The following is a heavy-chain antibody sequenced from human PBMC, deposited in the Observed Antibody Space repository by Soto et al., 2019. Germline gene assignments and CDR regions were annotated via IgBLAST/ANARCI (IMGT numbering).Heavy chain of an antibody. V-gene: IGHV4-39*01. CDR1: GDSINSGTYS. CDR2: IYYSGNT. J-gene: IGHJ5*02. CDR3: ARGFSLWFDP. Sequence: SSETLSLTCTVSGDSINSGTYSWGWIRKPTGKGLEDIGTIYYSGNTYYNSSLKSRVTISLDTSKNQFSLKLTSVTAADTAVYYCARGFSLWFDPWGQGTLVTVSS. D-gene: IGHD3-3*01.